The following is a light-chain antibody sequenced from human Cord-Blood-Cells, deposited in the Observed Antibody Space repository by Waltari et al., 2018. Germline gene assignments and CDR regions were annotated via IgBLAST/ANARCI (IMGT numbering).Light chain of an antibody. Sequence: QSALTQPPSASGSPGQSVTISCTGTSSNVGGYNYVSMYQQHPGKAPKPMIYEVSKPPSVGPVRFSGSKSGSTASLSVSGLQAEDEADYCSSSYAGSNTHVVFGGGTKLTVL. J-gene: IGLJ2*01. CDR2: EVS. V-gene: IGLV2-8*01. CDR1: SSNVGGYNY. CDR3: SSYAGSNTHVV.